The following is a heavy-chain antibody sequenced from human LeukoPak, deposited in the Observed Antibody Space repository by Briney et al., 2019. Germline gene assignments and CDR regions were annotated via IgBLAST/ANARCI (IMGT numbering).Heavy chain of an antibody. CDR3: VRDRGTYRPIDY. CDR2: ISYTGTYI. J-gene: IGHJ4*02. Sequence: GGSLRLSCAASAFSLSAYNMNWVRQAPGKGLEWVSSISYTGTYIYYADSVKGRFTICRDNAQNSLYLQMNSLRAEDTAIYYCVRDRGTYRPIDYWGQGTLVTVSS. D-gene: IGHD1-26*01. CDR1: AFSLSAYN. V-gene: IGHV3-21*04.